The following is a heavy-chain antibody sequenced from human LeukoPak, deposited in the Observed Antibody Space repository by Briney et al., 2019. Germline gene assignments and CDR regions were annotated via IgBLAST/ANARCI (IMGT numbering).Heavy chain of an antibody. CDR3: ASQGWFGELLLDY. D-gene: IGHD3-10*01. J-gene: IGHJ4*02. CDR2: IYYSGST. V-gene: IGHV4-39*07. CDR1: GGSISSSSYY. Sequence: SETLSLTCTVSGGSISSSSYYWGWIRQPPGKGLEWIGSIYYSGSTYYNPSLKSRVTISVDTSKNQFSLKLSSVTAADTAVYYCASQGWFGELLLDYWGQGTLVTVSS.